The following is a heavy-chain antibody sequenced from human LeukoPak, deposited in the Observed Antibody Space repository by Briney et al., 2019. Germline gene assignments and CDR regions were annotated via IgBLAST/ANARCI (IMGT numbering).Heavy chain of an antibody. CDR1: GFTFSSYS. Sequence: GGSLRLSCAASGFTFSSYSMNWVRQAPGQGPEWVALIRYDGSNKYYADSVKGRFTISRDNSKNTLYLQMNSLRVEDTAMYYCARHPKSGYSGYESDYWGQGTLVTVSS. CDR3: ARHPKSGYSGYESDY. J-gene: IGHJ4*02. V-gene: IGHV3-30*03. CDR2: IRYDGSNK. D-gene: IGHD5-12*01.